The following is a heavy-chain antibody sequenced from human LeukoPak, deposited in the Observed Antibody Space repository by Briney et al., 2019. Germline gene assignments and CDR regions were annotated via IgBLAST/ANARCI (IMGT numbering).Heavy chain of an antibody. Sequence: PSETLSLTCTVSGGSISGYYWSWIRQPPGKGLEWIGFISYSGSTNYNPSLKSRVTISVDTSKSQFSLKLNSVTAADTAVYYCATDSAGIAAVGAFDYWGQGTLVTVST. CDR2: ISYSGST. CDR1: GGSISGYY. CDR3: ATDSAGIAAVGAFDY. V-gene: IGHV4-59*01. D-gene: IGHD6-13*01. J-gene: IGHJ4*02.